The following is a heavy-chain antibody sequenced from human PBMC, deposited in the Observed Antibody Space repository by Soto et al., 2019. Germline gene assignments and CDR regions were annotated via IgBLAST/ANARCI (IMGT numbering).Heavy chain of an antibody. D-gene: IGHD1-26*01. CDR3: ARGFLGGSYRALWNYFDY. CDR2: INAGNGNT. CDR1: GYTFASYA. J-gene: IGHJ4*02. Sequence: ASVKVSCKASGYTFASYAMHWVRQAPGQRLEWMGWINAGNGNTKYSQKFQGRVTITRDTSASTAYMELSSLRSEDTAVYYCARGFLGGSYRALWNYFDYWGQGTLVTVSS. V-gene: IGHV1-3*01.